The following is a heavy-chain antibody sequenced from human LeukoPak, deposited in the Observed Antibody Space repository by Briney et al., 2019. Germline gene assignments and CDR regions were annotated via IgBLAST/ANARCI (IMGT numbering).Heavy chain of an antibody. CDR2: IRYDGSNK. CDR3: AKDRSYGREGYYYYGMDV. CDR1: GFTFSSYG. J-gene: IGHJ6*02. V-gene: IGHV3-30*02. D-gene: IGHD4-17*01. Sequence: AGVSLRLSCAASGFTFSSYGMLWVPQAPGKGLERVAFIRYDGSNKYYADSVEGRLTISRDNSKNTLYLQMNSLRAEDTAVYYCAKDRSYGREGYYYYGMDVWGQGTTVTVSS.